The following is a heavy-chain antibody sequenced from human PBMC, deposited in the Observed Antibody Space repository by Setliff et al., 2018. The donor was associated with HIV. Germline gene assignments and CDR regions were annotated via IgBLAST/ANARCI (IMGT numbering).Heavy chain of an antibody. Sequence: GASVKVSCKASGFTLSEVSIHWVRQAPGKGLEWMGYFDPQDGETVYAQKFQGRVTMTEDTSTDTAYMEMSSLRSEDTAVYYCAIDGAGGWLRPMPDYWGQGTLVTVSS. V-gene: IGHV1-24*01. CDR1: GFTLSEVS. CDR3: AIDGAGGWLRPMPDY. J-gene: IGHJ4*02. D-gene: IGHD5-12*01. CDR2: FDPQDGET.